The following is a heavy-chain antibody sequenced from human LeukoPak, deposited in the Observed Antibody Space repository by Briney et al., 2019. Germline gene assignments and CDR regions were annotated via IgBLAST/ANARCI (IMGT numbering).Heavy chain of an antibody. D-gene: IGHD3-22*01. Sequence: PSETLSLTCTVSGGSISSYYWSWIRQPPGKGLEWIGYIYYSGSTNYNPSLKSRVTISVDTSKNQFSLKLSSVTAADTAVYYCARGASSGPLYYYYYYYMDVWGKGTTVTVSS. J-gene: IGHJ6*03. CDR3: ARGASSGPLYYYYYYYMDV. V-gene: IGHV4-59*08. CDR1: GGSISSYY. CDR2: IYYSGST.